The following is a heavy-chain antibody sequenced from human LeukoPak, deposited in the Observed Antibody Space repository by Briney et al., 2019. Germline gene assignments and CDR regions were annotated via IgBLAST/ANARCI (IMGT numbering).Heavy chain of an antibody. J-gene: IGHJ5*02. CDR3: ARLVVPAATYWFDP. CDR1: GGSISSYY. D-gene: IGHD2-2*01. CDR2: IYYSGST. Sequence: SETLSLTCTVSGGSISSYYWSWIRQPPGKGLEWIGYIYYSGSTSYNPSLKSRVTISVDTSKNQFSLKLSSVTAADTAVYYCARLVVPAATYWFDPWGQGTLVTVSS. V-gene: IGHV4-59*01.